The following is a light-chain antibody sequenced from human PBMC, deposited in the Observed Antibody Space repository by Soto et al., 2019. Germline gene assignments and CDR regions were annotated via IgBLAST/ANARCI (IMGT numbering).Light chain of an antibody. Sequence: QSALTQPPSASGSPGQSVAISCTGTSSDVGGYNYVSWYQQHPGKAPKLMIYEVNKRPSGVSNRFSGSKSGNTASLTISGLQAEDEADYYCSSYTSSSTRVFGGGTKLTVL. CDR1: SSDVGGYNY. V-gene: IGLV2-14*01. CDR2: EVN. J-gene: IGLJ3*02. CDR3: SSYTSSSTRV.